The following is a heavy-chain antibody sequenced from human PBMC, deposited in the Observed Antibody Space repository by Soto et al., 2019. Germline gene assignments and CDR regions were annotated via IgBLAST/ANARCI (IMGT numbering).Heavy chain of an antibody. J-gene: IGHJ3*01. CDR1: GFTFGNYG. CDR2: ISGGGGST. Sequence: DVQLLESGGGLVQPGGSLRLSCAASGFTFGNYGINWVRQAPGKGLEWVSGISGGGGSTYYADSVKGRFTVSRDPSKKSVFLEMTALRAEYTAVYYCAKGFIVVVTVLRPDDAFDVWGQGTLVTVSS. CDR3: AKGFIVVVTVLRPDDAFDV. D-gene: IGHD2-21*02. V-gene: IGHV3-23*01.